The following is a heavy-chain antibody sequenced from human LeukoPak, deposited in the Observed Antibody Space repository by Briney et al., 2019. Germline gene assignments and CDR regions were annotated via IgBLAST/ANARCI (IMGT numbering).Heavy chain of an antibody. J-gene: IGHJ4*02. V-gene: IGHV4-59*01. D-gene: IGHD6-6*01. Sequence: SETLSLTCTVSGGSISSYYWSWIRQPPGKGLEWIGYIYYTGSTNYNPSLTSRVNISVDTSKNQFSLNLTSVTAADTAVYYCTRWGSIAVARFDYWGQGALVTVSS. CDR3: TRWGSIAVARFDY. CDR1: GGSISSYY. CDR2: IYYTGST.